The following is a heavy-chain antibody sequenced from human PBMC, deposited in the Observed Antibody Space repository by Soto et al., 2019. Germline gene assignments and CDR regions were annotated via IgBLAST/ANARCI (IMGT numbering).Heavy chain of an antibody. CDR3: AKDALGYCISTSCLGPDY. CDR1: GFTFRSYW. D-gene: IGHD2-2*01. Sequence: GGSLRLSCAASGFTFRSYWMGWVRQVPGKGLEWVANIKQDGSEKNYVDSVKGRFTISRDNAKNALYLQMNSLRAEDTAVYYCAKDALGYCISTSCLGPDYWGQGTLVTVSS. V-gene: IGHV3-7*05. J-gene: IGHJ4*02. CDR2: IKQDGSEK.